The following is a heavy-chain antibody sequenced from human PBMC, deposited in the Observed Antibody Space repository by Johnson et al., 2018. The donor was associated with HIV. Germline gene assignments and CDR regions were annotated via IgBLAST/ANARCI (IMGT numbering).Heavy chain of an antibody. V-gene: IGHV3-30*04. J-gene: IGHJ3*02. CDR1: GFTFSRYA. CDR2: ISYDGSNK. CDR3: AIENLSSGAFDI. Sequence: QVQLVESGGGVVQPGRSLRLSCAASGFTFSRYAMHWVRRAPGKGLEWMAIISYDGSNKYYADSVKGRFTISRDNSKNTLYLQVNSLSDEDTAVYYCAIENLSSGAFDIWGQGTMVTVSS.